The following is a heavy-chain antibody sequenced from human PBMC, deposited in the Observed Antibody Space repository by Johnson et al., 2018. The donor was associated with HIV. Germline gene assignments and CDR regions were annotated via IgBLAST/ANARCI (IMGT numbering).Heavy chain of an antibody. D-gene: IGHD3-10*01. Sequence: VQLVESGGGLIQPGGSLRLSCAASGFTFSNYDMYWVRQATGKGLEWVSGIGTAGDTYYADSLKGRFTISREDAKNSLYLQMNSLRAGDTAVYYCARDRGAGHAFDIWGQGTMVTVSA. V-gene: IGHV3-13*01. CDR3: ARDRGAGHAFDI. J-gene: IGHJ3*02. CDR1: GFTFSNYD. CDR2: IGTAGDT.